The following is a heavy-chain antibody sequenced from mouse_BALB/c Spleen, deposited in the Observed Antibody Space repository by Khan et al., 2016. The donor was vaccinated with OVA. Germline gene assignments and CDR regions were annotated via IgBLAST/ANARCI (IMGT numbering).Heavy chain of an antibody. V-gene: IGHV9-1*02. CDR1: GYTFTNYG. CDR2: INTYTGEP. CDR3: ARGAVYWYFDV. Sequence: QIQLVQSGPELKKPGETVKISCKASGYTFTNYGMNWVKQAPGKGLKWMGWINTYTGEPTYTDDFKGRFAFSLETSASHAYLQINNRKMEYMSTYFCARGAVYWYFDVWCAGTTVTVAS. J-gene: IGHJ1*01.